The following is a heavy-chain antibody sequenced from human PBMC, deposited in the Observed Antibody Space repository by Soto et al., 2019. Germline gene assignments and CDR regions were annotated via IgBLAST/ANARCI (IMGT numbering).Heavy chain of an antibody. J-gene: IGHJ6*02. D-gene: IGHD6-13*01. CDR2: IDWDDDK. V-gene: IGHV2-70*11. Sequence: ESGPTLVNPTQTLTLTCTFSGFSLSTSGMCVSWIRQPPGKALEWLARIDWDDDKYYSTSLKTRLTISKDTSKNQVVLTMTNMDPVDTATYYYARIQVAAAIRWDYGMDVWGQGTTVTVSS. CDR1: GFSLSTSGMC. CDR3: ARIQVAAAIRWDYGMDV.